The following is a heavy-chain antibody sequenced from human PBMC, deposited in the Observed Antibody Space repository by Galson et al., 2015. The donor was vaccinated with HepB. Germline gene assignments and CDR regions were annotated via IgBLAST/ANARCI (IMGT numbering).Heavy chain of an antibody. J-gene: IGHJ6*03. Sequence: SVKVSCKASGGTFSSYAISWVRQAPGQGLEWMGGIIPIFGTANYAQKFQGRVTITADESTSTAYMELSSLGSEDTAVYYCARGGYCSSTSCYLNYYYMDVWGKGTTVTVSS. CDR3: ARGGYCSSTSCYLNYYYMDV. V-gene: IGHV1-69*13. CDR1: GGTFSSYA. CDR2: IIPIFGTA. D-gene: IGHD2-2*01.